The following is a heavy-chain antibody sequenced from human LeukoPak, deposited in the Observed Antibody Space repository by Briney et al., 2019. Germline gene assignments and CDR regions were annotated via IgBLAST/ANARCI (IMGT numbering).Heavy chain of an antibody. CDR1: GFTFSSYE. D-gene: IGHD5-18*01. CDR3: ARSRGYSYGYIDPFDY. J-gene: IGHJ4*02. CDR2: ISSSGSTI. V-gene: IGHV3-48*03. Sequence: PVGSLRLSCAASGFTFSSYEMNWVRQAPGKGLEWVSYISSSGSTIYYADSVKGRFTISRDNAKNSLYLQMNSLRAEDTAVYYCARSRGYSYGYIDPFDYWGQGTLVTVSS.